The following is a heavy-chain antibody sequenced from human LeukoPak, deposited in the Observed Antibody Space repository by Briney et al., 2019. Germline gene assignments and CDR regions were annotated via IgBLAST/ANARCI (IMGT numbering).Heavy chain of an antibody. Sequence: LEALSLTCTVSGGSLSSSSCNWGSIRQPPGKRLESVGSIYYSGSTYYNPSLKSRVTISVDASKNQFSLKLSSVTTADTAVYYCARSAADDFWSGSLPYGPWGQGTLVTVSS. CDR1: GGSLSSSSCN. J-gene: IGHJ5*02. D-gene: IGHD3-3*01. CDR2: IYYSGST. CDR3: ARSAADDFWSGSLPYGP. V-gene: IGHV4-39*01.